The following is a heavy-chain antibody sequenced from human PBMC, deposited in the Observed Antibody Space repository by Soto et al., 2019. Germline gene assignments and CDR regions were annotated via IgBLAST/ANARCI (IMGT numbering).Heavy chain of an antibody. CDR1: GFTFDDYA. Sequence: LRLSCAASGFTFDDYAMHWVRQAPGKGLEWVSGISWNSGSIGYADSVKGRFTISRDNAKNSLYLQMNSLRAEDTALYYCAKDIFLGFVAASFYYFDYWGQGTLVTVSS. J-gene: IGHJ4*02. CDR3: AKDIFLGFVAASFYYFDY. V-gene: IGHV3-9*01. D-gene: IGHD2-21*01. CDR2: ISWNSGSI.